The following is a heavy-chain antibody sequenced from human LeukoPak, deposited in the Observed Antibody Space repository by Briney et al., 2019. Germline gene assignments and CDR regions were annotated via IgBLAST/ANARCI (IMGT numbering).Heavy chain of an antibody. Sequence: GGSLRLSCAASGFTFSTYWMSWVRQAPGKGLEWVANIEQDGSEKYYVDSVKGRFSISRDNAKNSLYLQMNSLRADDTAVYYCARAGLTVARDYWGQGTLVTVSS. D-gene: IGHD4-23*01. CDR3: ARAGLTVARDY. J-gene: IGHJ4*02. V-gene: IGHV3-7*01. CDR2: IEQDGSEK. CDR1: GFTFSTYW.